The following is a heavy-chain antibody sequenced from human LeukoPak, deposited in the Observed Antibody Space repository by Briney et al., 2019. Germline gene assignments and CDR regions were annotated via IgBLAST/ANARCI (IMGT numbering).Heavy chain of an antibody. CDR3: ARYAYCTNGVCYSDYFYY. D-gene: IGHD2-8*01. CDR1: GFTFSSYS. V-gene: IGHV3-21*01. CDR2: ISSSSSYI. Sequence: PGGYLRLYCAGSGFTFSSYSMKWVRQAQGKGLEWVSCISSSSSYIYYADSVKGRFTISRDNAKNSLYLQMNSLRAEDTAVYYCARYAYCTNGVCYSDYFYYWGQGTLVTVSS. J-gene: IGHJ4*02.